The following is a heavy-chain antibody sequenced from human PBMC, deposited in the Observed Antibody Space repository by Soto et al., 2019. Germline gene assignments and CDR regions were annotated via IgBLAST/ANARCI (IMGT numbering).Heavy chain of an antibody. V-gene: IGHV6-1*01. Sequence: SQTLSLTCVISGDSVSSNSAAWNWIRQSPSRGLEWLGRTYYRSKWYNDYAVSVKSRITINPDTSKNQFSLQLNSVTPEDTAVYYCARDPFPGITGTPNCFDPWGQGTLVTVSS. CDR2: TYYRSKWYN. J-gene: IGHJ5*02. D-gene: IGHD1-20*01. CDR1: GDSVSSNSAA. CDR3: ARDPFPGITGTPNCFDP.